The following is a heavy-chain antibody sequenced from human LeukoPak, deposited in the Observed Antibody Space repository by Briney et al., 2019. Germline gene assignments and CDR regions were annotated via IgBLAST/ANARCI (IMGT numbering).Heavy chain of an antibody. CDR1: GFTFSNYW. V-gene: IGHV3-7*01. CDR3: ARGIIHY. J-gene: IGHJ4*02. D-gene: IGHD2-15*01. Sequence: GGSLRLSCVASGFTFSNYWMTWVRQAPGKGLEWVANIKQDGSDKYYVDSVRGRFTVTRDNAKNSLYLQMNSLRVEDTAIYYCARGIIHYWGQGTPVTVSS. CDR2: IKQDGSDK.